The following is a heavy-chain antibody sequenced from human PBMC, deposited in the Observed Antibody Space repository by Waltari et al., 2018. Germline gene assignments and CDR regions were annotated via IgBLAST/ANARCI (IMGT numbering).Heavy chain of an antibody. CDR3: AHSSSWYYYYYGMDV. Sequence: PAGKGLEWIGRIYTSGSTNYNPSLKSRVTISVDTSKNQFSLKLSSVTAADTAVYYCAHSSSWYYYYYGMDVWGQGTTVTVSS. CDR2: IYTSGST. J-gene: IGHJ6*02. D-gene: IGHD6-13*01. V-gene: IGHV4-61*02.